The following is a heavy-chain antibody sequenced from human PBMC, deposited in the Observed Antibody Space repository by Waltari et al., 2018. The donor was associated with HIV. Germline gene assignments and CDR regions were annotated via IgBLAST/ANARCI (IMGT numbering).Heavy chain of an antibody. D-gene: IGHD4-17*01. CDR1: GFTVGSFS. CDR3: ARALTNFGGF. CDR2: ISSGSSFI. Sequence: EVQLVASGGGLVKPGGSLRLSCAGSGFTVGSFSMNWVRQAPGKGLEWVASISSGSSFIDYADSVKGRFTISRDNAKNSLYLQMKSLRVEDTALYYCARALTNFGGFWGQGTLVTVSS. V-gene: IGHV3-21*01. J-gene: IGHJ4*02.